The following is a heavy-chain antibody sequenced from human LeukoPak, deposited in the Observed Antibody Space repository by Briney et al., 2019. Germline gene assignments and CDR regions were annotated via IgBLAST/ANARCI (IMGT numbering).Heavy chain of an antibody. J-gene: IGHJ4*02. CDR2: IYYSGST. Sequence: PSETLSLTCTVSGGSISSGTYYWSWIRQPPGKGLEWIGYIYYSGSTNYNPSLKSRVTISVDTSKNQFSLKLSSVTAADTAVYYCARDRRYYDSSGYFDYWGQGTLVTVSS. D-gene: IGHD3-22*01. V-gene: IGHV4-61*01. CDR3: ARDRRYYDSSGYFDY. CDR1: GGSISSGTYY.